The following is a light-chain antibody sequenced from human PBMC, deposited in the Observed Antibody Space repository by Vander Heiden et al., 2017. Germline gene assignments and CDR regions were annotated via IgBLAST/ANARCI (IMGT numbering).Light chain of an antibody. CDR3: QVWDSISDHLV. CDR1: NIGSKS. Sequence: YVLTQPPSVSVAPGQTARITCGGDNIGSKSVHWYQQKSGQAPVLVVYDDSDRPSGIPERVSGFNSGNTATLTISRVEAGDEADYYCQVWDSISDHLVFGGGTKLSVL. V-gene: IGLV3-21*02. J-gene: IGLJ2*01. CDR2: DDS.